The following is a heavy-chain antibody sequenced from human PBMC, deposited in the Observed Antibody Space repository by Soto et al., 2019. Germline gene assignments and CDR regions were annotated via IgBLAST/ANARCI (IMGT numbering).Heavy chain of an antibody. Sequence: GASVKVSCKASGGTFSSYAISWVRQAPGQGLEWMGGIIPIFGTANYAQKFQGRVTITADKSTRTAYMDLSSLRSEDTAVYYCARTPAAAGLLYNWFNPWGQGTLVTVSS. CDR1: GGTFSSYA. CDR3: ARTPAAAGLLYNWFNP. V-gene: IGHV1-69*06. J-gene: IGHJ5*02. CDR2: IIPIFGTA. D-gene: IGHD6-13*01.